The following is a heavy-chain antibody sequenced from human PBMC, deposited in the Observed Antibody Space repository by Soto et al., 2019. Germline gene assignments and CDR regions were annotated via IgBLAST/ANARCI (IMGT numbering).Heavy chain of an antibody. CDR2: MSYDGNSK. CDR1: GFTFSRYS. D-gene: IGHD2-21*01. Sequence: QVQLVESGGGVVQPGRSLRLSCAASGFTFSRYSMHWVRQAQGKGLEWVAAMSYDGNSKYFADSVKGRFTISRDNSKNTLSLQMNSLGAEYSAVYYCARGRTVRDHDDFDLWGQGTLVTVSS. CDR3: ARGRTVRDHDDFDL. J-gene: IGHJ4*02. V-gene: IGHV3-30-3*01.